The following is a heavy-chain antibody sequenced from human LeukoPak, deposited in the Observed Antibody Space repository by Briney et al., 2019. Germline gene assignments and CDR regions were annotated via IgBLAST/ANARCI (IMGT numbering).Heavy chain of an antibody. V-gene: IGHV3-30*02. Sequence: GGSLRLSCAASGFTFSDYGMHWVRQAPGKGLEWVAFIRRDGSNEYYPDSVKGRFTISRDNSRNTLYLQMNSLRAEDTAVYYCLIELERREYYFDYWGQGTLVTVSS. D-gene: IGHD1-1*01. J-gene: IGHJ4*02. CDR2: IRRDGSNE. CDR1: GFTFSDYG. CDR3: LIELERREYYFDY.